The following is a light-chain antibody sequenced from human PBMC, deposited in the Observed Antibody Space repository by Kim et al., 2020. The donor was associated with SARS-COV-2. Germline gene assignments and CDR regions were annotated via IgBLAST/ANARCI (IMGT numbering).Light chain of an antibody. CDR2: GNR. Sequence: RATNACTGRSSKIGAAYDVHWDQQRPGTAPKLLNHGNRDRPAGDPDRFSGSKSGSSAYLAITGLQVEDEGDYYCQAYDSTLRASVCGGGTQLTVL. CDR1: SSKIGAAYD. CDR3: QAYDSTLRASV. V-gene: IGLV1-40*01. J-gene: IGLJ3*02.